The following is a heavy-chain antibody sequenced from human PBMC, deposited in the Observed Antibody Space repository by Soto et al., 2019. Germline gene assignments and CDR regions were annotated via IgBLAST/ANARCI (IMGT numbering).Heavy chain of an antibody. D-gene: IGHD6-19*01. CDR1: GFTFSSYA. V-gene: IGHV3-23*01. J-gene: IGHJ4*02. CDR3: AKDLRSLAVAVYYFAY. Sequence: GGSLRLSCAASGFTFSSYAMSWVRQAPGKGLEWVSAISGSGGSTYYADSVKGRFTISSDNSKNTLYLQMNSLRAEDTAVYYCAKDLRSLAVAVYYFAYWSQGTLVTVSS. CDR2: ISGSGGST.